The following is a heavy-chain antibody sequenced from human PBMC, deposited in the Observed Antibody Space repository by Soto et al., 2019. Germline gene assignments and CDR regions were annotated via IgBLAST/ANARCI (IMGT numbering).Heavy chain of an antibody. CDR3: ARHVRGAVTMNWFDP. CDR2: VEYGGST. Sequence: SETLSLTCTVSGGSIISGNFYWGWIRQPPGKGLEWIGSVEYGGSTYDNPSLKSRVTLSADTSKNQFSLKLTSVTAADTAIYYCARHVRGAVTMNWFDPWGHGTLVTVSS. V-gene: IGHV4-39*01. CDR1: GGSIISGNFY. J-gene: IGHJ5*02. D-gene: IGHD3-10*02.